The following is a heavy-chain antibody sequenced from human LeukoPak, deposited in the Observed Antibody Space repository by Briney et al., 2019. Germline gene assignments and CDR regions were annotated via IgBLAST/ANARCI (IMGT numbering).Heavy chain of an antibody. CDR3: ARDARDGYNYPYFDY. CDR2: IHTSGST. V-gene: IGHV4-61*02. J-gene: IGHJ4*02. D-gene: IGHD5-24*01. CDR1: GGSITSGNYY. Sequence: SQTLSLTCTVSGGSITSGNYYWSWIRQPAKKGLEWIGRIHTSGSTNYNPSLESRVTISMDTSRSRFSLNLSSVTAADTAVYCCARDARDGYNYPYFDYWGQGTLATVSS.